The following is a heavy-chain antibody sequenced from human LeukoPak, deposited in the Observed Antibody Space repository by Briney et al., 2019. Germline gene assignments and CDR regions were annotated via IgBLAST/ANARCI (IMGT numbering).Heavy chain of an antibody. CDR3: ARGQRQWFGELTDY. CDR1: GFTLSSYA. Sequence: GGSLRLSCAASGFTLSSYAMSWVRQAPGKGLEWVSAISGSGGSTYYTDSVKGRFTISRDNSKNTLYLQMNSLRAEDTAVYYCARGQRQWFGELTDYWGQGTLVTVSS. V-gene: IGHV3-23*01. CDR2: ISGSGGST. D-gene: IGHD3-10*01. J-gene: IGHJ4*02.